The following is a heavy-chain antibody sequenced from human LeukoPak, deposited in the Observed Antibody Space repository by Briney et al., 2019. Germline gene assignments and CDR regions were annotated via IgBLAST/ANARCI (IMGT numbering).Heavy chain of an antibody. J-gene: IGHJ4*02. Sequence: PGGSLRLSCAASGFTFSDNYMSWVRQAPGKGLEWVSVIYSGGDTYYSDSVKGRFAISRDNSKNTLYLQMNSLRAEDTAVYYCARASYLLGALRDWGQGTLVIVS. V-gene: IGHV3-53*01. CDR1: GFTFSDNY. CDR3: ARASYLLGALRD. D-gene: IGHD1-26*01. CDR2: IYSGGDT.